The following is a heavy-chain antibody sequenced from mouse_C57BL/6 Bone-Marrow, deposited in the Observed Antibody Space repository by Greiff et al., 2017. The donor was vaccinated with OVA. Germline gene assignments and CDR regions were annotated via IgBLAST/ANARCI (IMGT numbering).Heavy chain of an antibody. D-gene: IGHD2-4*01. Sequence: QVQLQQPGAELVMPGASVKLSCKASGYTFTSYWMHWVKQRPGQGLEWIGEIDPSDSYTNYNQKFKGKSTLTVDKSSSTAYMQLSSLTSEDSAVYYCARYDCDSTRAMDYWGQGTSVTVSA. V-gene: IGHV1-69*01. J-gene: IGHJ4*01. CDR1: GYTFTSYW. CDR3: ARYDCDSTRAMDY. CDR2: IDPSDSYT.